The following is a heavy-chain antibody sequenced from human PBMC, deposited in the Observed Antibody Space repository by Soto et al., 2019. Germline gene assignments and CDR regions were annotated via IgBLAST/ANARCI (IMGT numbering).Heavy chain of an antibody. J-gene: IGHJ5*02. V-gene: IGHV1-46*03. CDR3: ARGGYCSSTSCYMNWFDH. D-gene: IGHD2-2*02. Sequence: QVQLVQSGAEVKKPGASVKVSCKASGYTFTSYYMHWVRQAPGQGLEWIGIINTSGGSTSYAQKFQGRVNMTRDTSTSTIYMELSSLRYEDTAVYYCARGGYCSSTSCYMNWFDHWGQGTLVTVSS. CDR1: GYTFTSYY. CDR2: INTSGGST.